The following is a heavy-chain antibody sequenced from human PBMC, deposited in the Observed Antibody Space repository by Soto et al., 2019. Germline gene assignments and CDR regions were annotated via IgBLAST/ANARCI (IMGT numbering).Heavy chain of an antibody. V-gene: IGHV4-4*02. CDR2: IYHSGST. J-gene: IGHJ4*02. CDR3: TSKQYFDPGVFDS. CDR1: GSSISTPKW. Sequence: SETLSITCGVSGSSISTPKWWSWVRQPPGKGLEWIGEIYHSGSTNYKPSLKSRVNISLDKSKNQFSLKLSSVTAAYTSVYYCTSKQYFDPGVFDSWGQGTLVTVSS. D-gene: IGHD3-9*01.